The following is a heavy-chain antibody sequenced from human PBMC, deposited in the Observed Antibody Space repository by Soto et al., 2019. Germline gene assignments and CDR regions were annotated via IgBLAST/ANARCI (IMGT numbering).Heavy chain of an antibody. CDR3: AKGQYCSGGSCYFNPSDH. Sequence: GGSLRLSCVASGFTFSSYSMVWVRQAPGKGLEWVSYIFASSTTIYYADSVKGRFTVSRDNTQNSLFLLMNSLRAEDTAVYYCAKGQYCSGGSCYFNPSDHWGQGTPVTVSS. J-gene: IGHJ4*02. D-gene: IGHD2-15*01. CDR1: GFTFSSYS. CDR2: IFASSTTI. V-gene: IGHV3-48*04.